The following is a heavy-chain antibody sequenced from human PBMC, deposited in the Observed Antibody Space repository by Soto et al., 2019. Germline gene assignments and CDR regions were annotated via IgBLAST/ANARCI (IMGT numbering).Heavy chain of an antibody. V-gene: IGHV3-53*04. D-gene: IGHD6-13*01. CDR2: IYSGGST. J-gene: IGHJ4*02. CDR3: ARGYSSSWRHFDY. CDR1: GFTVSSNY. Sequence: EVPLVESGGGLVQPGGSLRLSCAASGFTVSSNYMSWVRQAPGKGLEWVSVIYSGGSTYYADSVKGRFTISRHNSKNTLYLQMNSLRAEDTAVYYCARGYSSSWRHFDYWGQGTLVTVSS.